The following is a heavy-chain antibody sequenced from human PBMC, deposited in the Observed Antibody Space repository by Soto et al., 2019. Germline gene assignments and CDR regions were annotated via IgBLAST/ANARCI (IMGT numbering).Heavy chain of an antibody. CDR1: GGSISSYY. CDR3: ARDLHPIRFDP. V-gene: IGHV4-59*01. J-gene: IGHJ5*02. Sequence: SETLSLTCTVSGGSISSYYWSWIRQPPGKGLEWIGYIYYSGSTNYNPSLKSRVTISVDTSKNQFSLKLSSVTAADTAVYHCARDLHPIRFDPWGQGTLVTVSS. D-gene: IGHD3-3*01. CDR2: IYYSGST.